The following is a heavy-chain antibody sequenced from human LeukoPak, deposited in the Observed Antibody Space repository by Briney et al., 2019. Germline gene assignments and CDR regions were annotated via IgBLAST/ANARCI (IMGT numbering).Heavy chain of an antibody. D-gene: IGHD2-21*02. CDR3: AREVTHNWFDP. CDR2: IWYDGSNK. CDR1: GFTFSDYY. Sequence: GGSLRLSCAASGFTFSDYYMSWIRQAPGKGLEWVAVIWYDGSNKYYADSVKGRFTISRDNSKNTLYLQMNSLRAEDTAVYYCAREVTHNWFDPWGQGTLVTVSS. J-gene: IGHJ5*02. V-gene: IGHV3-33*08.